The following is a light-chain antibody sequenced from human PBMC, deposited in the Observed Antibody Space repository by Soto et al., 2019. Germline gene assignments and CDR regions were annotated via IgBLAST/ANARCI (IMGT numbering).Light chain of an antibody. CDR1: SSDVGGYNF. CDR3: CSYAGSSTYV. Sequence: QSVLTQPASVSGSHGQSITISCTGTSSDVGGYNFVAWYQQYPGKAPKVMIYEGSQRPSGVSTRFSGSRSGNTASLTISGLQPEDEADFYCCSYAGSSTYVFGTGTKLTVL. J-gene: IGLJ1*01. V-gene: IGLV2-23*01. CDR2: EGS.